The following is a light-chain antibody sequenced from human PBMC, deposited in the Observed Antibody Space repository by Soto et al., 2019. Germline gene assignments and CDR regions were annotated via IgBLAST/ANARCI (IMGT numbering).Light chain of an antibody. V-gene: IGKV3-15*01. J-gene: IGKJ1*01. CDR1: QSVSSSY. CDR3: QQYNNWPRT. CDR2: GAS. Sequence: EIVLTQSPGTLSLSPGERATPSCRASQSVSSSYLAWYQQKPGQAPRLLIYGASPRATGIPARFSGSGSGTEFTLTINSLQSEDFAVYYCQQYNNWPRTFGQGTKVDIK.